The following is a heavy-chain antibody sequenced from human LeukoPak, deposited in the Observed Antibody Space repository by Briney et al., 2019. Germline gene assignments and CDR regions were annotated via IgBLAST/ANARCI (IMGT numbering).Heavy chain of an antibody. Sequence: GGSLILSCATSGFTFSRYSMNWVRQAPGKGLEWISYISSSGSTIYDADSVKGRFTISRDNARNSLYLQMNSLRDEDTAVYYCARDLTGYYKIDFWGQGTLVTVSS. CDR1: GFTFSRYS. J-gene: IGHJ4*02. V-gene: IGHV3-48*02. CDR2: ISSSGSTI. D-gene: IGHD3-9*01. CDR3: ARDLTGYYKIDF.